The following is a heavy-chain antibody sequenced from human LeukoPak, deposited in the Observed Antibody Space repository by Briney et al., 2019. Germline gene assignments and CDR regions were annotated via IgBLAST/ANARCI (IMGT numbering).Heavy chain of an antibody. D-gene: IGHD2-2*02. Sequence: PGGSLRLSCAVSGFTFSDYFMTWIRQAPGKGLEWVSYISSSGSTMYYADSVKGRFTISRDNAKNSLYLQMNSLRAEVTAVYYCARESQYTFDNWGQGTLVTVSS. V-gene: IGHV3-11*01. J-gene: IGHJ4*02. CDR3: ARESQYTFDN. CDR2: ISSSGSTM. CDR1: GFTFSDYF.